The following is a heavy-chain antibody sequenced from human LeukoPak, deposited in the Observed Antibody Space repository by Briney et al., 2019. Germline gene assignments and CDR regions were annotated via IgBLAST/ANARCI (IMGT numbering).Heavy chain of an antibody. CDR1: GYSFTNYW. CDR2: IYPGDSDA. Sequence: GESLKISCKGSGYSFTNYWIGWVRQMPGKGLEWMGIIYPGDSDARYGPSFQGQVTISADKSISTAYLQWSSLKASDAAIYRCARRVYSNYWYFDLWGRGTLVTVSS. D-gene: IGHD4-11*01. J-gene: IGHJ2*01. V-gene: IGHV5-51*01. CDR3: ARRVYSNYWYFDL.